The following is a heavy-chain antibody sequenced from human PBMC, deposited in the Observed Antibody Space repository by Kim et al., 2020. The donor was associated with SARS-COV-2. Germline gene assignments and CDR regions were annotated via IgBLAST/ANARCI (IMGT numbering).Heavy chain of an antibody. J-gene: IGHJ6*02. D-gene: IGHD6-19*01. V-gene: IGHV3-64D*09. Sequence: SGKRRFTISRDNSKNTLYLQMSSLRAEDTAVYYCVKAVKAGRVTAYYGMDVWGQGTTVTVSS. CDR3: VKAVKAGRVTAYYGMDV.